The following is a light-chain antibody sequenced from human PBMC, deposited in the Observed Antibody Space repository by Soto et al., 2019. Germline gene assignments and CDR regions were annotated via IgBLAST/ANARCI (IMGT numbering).Light chain of an antibody. Sequence: DIQMTQSPSTLSASVGDRVTITCRASQAISSWLAWYQQKPGKAPKLLIYKASSLESGVPSSFSGGGSGTDFTLTISSLQPDDFATYYCQQYDSYPYTFGQGTKLEMK. CDR3: QQYDSYPYT. J-gene: IGKJ2*01. V-gene: IGKV1-5*03. CDR2: KAS. CDR1: QAISSW.